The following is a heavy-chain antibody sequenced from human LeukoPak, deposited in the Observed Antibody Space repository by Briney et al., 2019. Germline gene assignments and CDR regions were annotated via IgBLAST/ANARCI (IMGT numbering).Heavy chain of an antibody. CDR3: ARYSYGPYYYYYMDV. D-gene: IGHD5-18*01. V-gene: IGHV3-21*01. Sequence: GGSLRLSCAAPGFTSSGYTINWVRKAPGRGRGWSSPISSSSSYIYYEDSVKGRFTISRDNAKNSLYLQMNSLRAEDTAVYYCARYSYGPYYYYYMDVWGKGTTVTVSS. CDR1: GFTSSGYT. J-gene: IGHJ6*03. CDR2: ISSSSSYI.